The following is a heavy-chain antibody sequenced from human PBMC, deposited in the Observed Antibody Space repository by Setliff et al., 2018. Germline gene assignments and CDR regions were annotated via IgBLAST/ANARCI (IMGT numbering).Heavy chain of an antibody. CDR1: GGSFSGYY. V-gene: IGHV4-34*01. CDR3: ARTTHYDFWSGYLC. J-gene: IGHJ4*02. CDR2: IHHSGGT. D-gene: IGHD3-3*01. Sequence: PSETLSLTCAVSGGSFSGYYWSWIRQRPGKGPEWIGEIHHSGGTSYNPSLKSRVTISIDTSKNQFSLNLNSVTAADTAVYFCARTTHYDFWSGYLCWGQGTLVTVSS.